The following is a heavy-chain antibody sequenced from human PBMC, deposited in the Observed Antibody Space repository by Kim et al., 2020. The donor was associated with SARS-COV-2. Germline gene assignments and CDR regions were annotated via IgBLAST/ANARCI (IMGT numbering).Heavy chain of an antibody. J-gene: IGHJ4*02. CDR2: ISSSSSYI. V-gene: IGHV3-21*01. CDR3: ARPKAIDSSGGNDY. Sequence: GGSLRLSCAASGFTFSSYSMNWVRQAPGKGLEWVSSISSSSSYIYYADSVKGRFTISRDNAKNSLYLQMNSLRAEDTAVHYCARPKAIDSSGGNDYWGQGTLVTVSS. CDR1: GFTFSSYS. D-gene: IGHD3-22*01.